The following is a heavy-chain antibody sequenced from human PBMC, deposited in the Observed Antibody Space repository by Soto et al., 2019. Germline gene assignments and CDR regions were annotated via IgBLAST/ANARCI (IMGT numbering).Heavy chain of an antibody. J-gene: IGHJ4*02. CDR3: ARDPRSGYDSGNDYFDY. CDR1: GYTFTSYG. V-gene: IGHV1-18*01. CDR2: ISAYNGNT. Sequence: VASVKVSCKASGYTFTSYGISWVRQAPGQGLEWMGWISAYNGNTNYAQKLQGRVTMTTDTSTSTAYMELRSLRSDDTAVYYCARDPRSGYDSGNDYFDYWGQGTLVTVSS. D-gene: IGHD5-12*01.